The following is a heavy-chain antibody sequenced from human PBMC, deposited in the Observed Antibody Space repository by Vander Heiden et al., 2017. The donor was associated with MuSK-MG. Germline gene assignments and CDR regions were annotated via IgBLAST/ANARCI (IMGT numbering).Heavy chain of an antibody. V-gene: IGHV5-51*01. CDR1: GYSFTSYW. Sequence: EVQLVQSGAEVKKPGESLKISCKGSGYSFTSYWIGWVRQMPGKGLEWMGIIYPGDSDTRYSPSFQGQVTISADKSISTAYLQWSSLKASDTAMYYCARQSEDSSSIPNWYFDLWGRGTLVTVSS. J-gene: IGHJ2*01. CDR3: ARQSEDSSSIPNWYFDL. D-gene: IGHD6-6*01. CDR2: IYPGDSDT.